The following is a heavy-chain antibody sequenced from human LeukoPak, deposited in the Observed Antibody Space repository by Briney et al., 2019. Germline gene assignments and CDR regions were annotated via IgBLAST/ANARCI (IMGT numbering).Heavy chain of an antibody. CDR1: GGTFSSYA. CDR2: IIPILGIA. CDR3: ARDSADIVVVVAATGGDYFDY. Sequence: SVKVSCKASGGTFSSYAISWVRQAPGQGLEWMGRIIPILGIANYAQKFQGRVTITADKSTSTAYMELSSLRSEDTAVYYCARDSADIVVVVAATGGDYFDYWGQGALVTVSS. J-gene: IGHJ4*02. D-gene: IGHD2-15*01. V-gene: IGHV1-69*04.